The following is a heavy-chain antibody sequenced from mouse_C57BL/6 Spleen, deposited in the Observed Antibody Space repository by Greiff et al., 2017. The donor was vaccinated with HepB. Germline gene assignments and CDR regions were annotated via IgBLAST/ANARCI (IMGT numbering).Heavy chain of an antibody. Sequence: VQLQQSGAELVRPGSSVKLSCKASGYTFTSYWMHWVKQRPIQGLEWIGNIDPSDSETHYNQKFKDKATLTVDKSSSTAYMQLSSLTSEDSAVYYCARDDYDEGFAYWGQGTLVTVSA. CDR2: IDPSDSET. J-gene: IGHJ3*01. CDR3: ARDDYDEGFAY. D-gene: IGHD2-4*01. V-gene: IGHV1-52*01. CDR1: GYTFTSYW.